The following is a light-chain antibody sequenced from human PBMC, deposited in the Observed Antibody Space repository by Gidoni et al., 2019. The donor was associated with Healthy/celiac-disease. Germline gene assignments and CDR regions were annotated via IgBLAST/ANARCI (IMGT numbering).Light chain of an antibody. CDR1: VSDVGGYNY. CDR2: DVS. J-gene: IGLJ2*01. V-gene: IGLV2-11*01. Sequence: SVSGSPGQSVTISCTGQSVSDVGGYNYVSWYQQHPGKAPKLMIYDVSKRPSGVPDRFSGSKSGNTASLTISGLQAEDEADYYHCSYAGSYNVVFGGGTKLTVL. CDR3: CSYAGSYNVV.